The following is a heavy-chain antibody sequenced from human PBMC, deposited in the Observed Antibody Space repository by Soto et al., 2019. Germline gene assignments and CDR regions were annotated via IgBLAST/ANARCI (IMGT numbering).Heavy chain of an antibody. D-gene: IGHD3-3*01. CDR3: ARDLKYYDFWSGSLAFDY. CDR2: SIPIFGTA. CDR1: GGTFSSYA. J-gene: IGHJ4*02. V-gene: IGHV1-69*06. Sequence: QVQLVQSGAEVKKPGSSVKVSCKASGGTFSSYAISWVRQAPGQGLEWMGGSIPIFGTANYAQKFQGRVTITEDKSTSTAYMELSSLRSEDTAVYYCARDLKYYDFWSGSLAFDYWGQGTLVTVSS.